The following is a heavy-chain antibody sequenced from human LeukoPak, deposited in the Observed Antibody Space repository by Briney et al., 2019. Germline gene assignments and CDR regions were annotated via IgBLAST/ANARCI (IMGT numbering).Heavy chain of an antibody. CDR3: ARDCSGSSCYWIH. Sequence: GASVKVSCKASGYTFSSYGISWVRQAPGQGLEWLGYISAYNGNTNYAQKVQGRITTTTDTSTSTAYMEMRSLRSDDTAVSYCARDCSGSSCYWIHWGQGTLVTVSS. V-gene: IGHV1-18*01. CDR2: ISAYNGNT. CDR1: GYTFSSYG. D-gene: IGHD2-15*01. J-gene: IGHJ4*02.